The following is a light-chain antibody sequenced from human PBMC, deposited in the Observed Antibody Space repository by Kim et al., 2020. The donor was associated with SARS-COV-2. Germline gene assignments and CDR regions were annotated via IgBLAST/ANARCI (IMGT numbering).Light chain of an antibody. CDR2: DVS. CDR3: SSYTSSSTVV. Sequence: QSALTQPASVSGSPGQSITISCTPASGDITRYPYVSWYQQHPGKAPKLMIYDVSNRPSGVSNRFSGSKSGNTASLTISGLQAEDEADYYCSSYTSSSTVVFGGGTQLTVL. CDR1: SGDITRYPY. J-gene: IGLJ2*01. V-gene: IGLV2-14*03.